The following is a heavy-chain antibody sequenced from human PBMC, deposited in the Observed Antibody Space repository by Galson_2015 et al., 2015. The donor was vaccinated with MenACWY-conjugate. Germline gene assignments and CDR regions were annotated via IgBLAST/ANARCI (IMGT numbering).Heavy chain of an antibody. Sequence: SLRLSCAASGFTFTSYAMHWVRQAPGKGLEWVGVVANDENSKFYADSVKGRFTISRDNSKRTLFLQMNSLRTEDTAVYYCARGYNNNWDYGAYFDYWGQGTLVIVSS. CDR3: ARGYNNNWDYGAYFDY. CDR2: VANDENSK. J-gene: IGHJ4*02. CDR1: GFTFTSYA. V-gene: IGHV3-30-3*01. D-gene: IGHD1-7*01.